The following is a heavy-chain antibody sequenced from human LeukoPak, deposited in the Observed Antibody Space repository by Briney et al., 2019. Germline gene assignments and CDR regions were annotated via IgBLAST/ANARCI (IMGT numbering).Heavy chain of an antibody. V-gene: IGHV3-66*01. CDR2: IYSGGST. CDR3: ARESSRDGAFDI. CDR1: GFTVSSTF. J-gene: IGHJ3*02. Sequence: GGSLRLSCAASGFTVSSTFMSWVRQAPGEGLEWVSLIYSGGSTFYADSVKGRFTISRDNSQNTLYLQMNSLRAEDTAVYYCARESSRDGAFDIWGQGTMVTVSS. D-gene: IGHD3-10*01.